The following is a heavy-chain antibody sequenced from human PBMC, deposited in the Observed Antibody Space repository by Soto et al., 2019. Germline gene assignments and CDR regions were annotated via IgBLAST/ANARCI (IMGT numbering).Heavy chain of an antibody. CDR3: AKSQSPMVRGVIEAFDY. D-gene: IGHD3-10*01. CDR1: GFTFSDYW. V-gene: IGHV3-7*03. J-gene: IGHJ4*02. CDR2: IKQDGNEK. Sequence: PGGSLRLSCAVSGFTFSDYWMSWVRQAPGKGLEWVANIKQDGNEKYYAESVQGRFTISRDNARNSLYLQMNSLRVEDTALYYCAKSQSPMVRGVIEAFDYWGQGTLVTVSS.